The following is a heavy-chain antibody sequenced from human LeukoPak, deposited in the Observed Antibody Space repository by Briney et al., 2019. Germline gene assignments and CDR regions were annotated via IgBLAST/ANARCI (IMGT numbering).Heavy chain of an antibody. Sequence: SETLSLTCAVYGGSFSGYYRSWIRQPPGKGLEWIGEINHSGSTNYNPSLKSRVTISVDTSKNQFSLKLSSVTAADTAVYYCARENSSGWYGLDYWGQGTLVTVSS. CDR1: GGSFSGYY. CDR3: ARENSSGWYGLDY. V-gene: IGHV4-34*01. J-gene: IGHJ4*02. D-gene: IGHD6-19*01. CDR2: INHSGST.